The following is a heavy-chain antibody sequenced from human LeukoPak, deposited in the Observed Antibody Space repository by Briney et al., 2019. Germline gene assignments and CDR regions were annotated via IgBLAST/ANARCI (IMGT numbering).Heavy chain of an antibody. V-gene: IGHV3-23*01. D-gene: IGHD1-26*01. J-gene: IGHJ4*02. CDR1: GFTFSSYA. Sequence: GGSLRLSCAASGFTFSSYAMIWVRQAPGKGLEWVSGITGAGGSTHYADSVKGRLTISRDNSKNTLFLQINSLRAEDTAVYYCAKQVGPTIDYWGQGTLVTVSS. CDR2: ITGAGGST. CDR3: AKQVGPTIDY.